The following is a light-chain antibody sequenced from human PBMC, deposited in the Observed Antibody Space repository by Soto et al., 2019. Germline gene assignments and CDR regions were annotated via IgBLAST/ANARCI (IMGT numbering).Light chain of an antibody. Sequence: VLTQSPGTLSVSPGATVILSCRASQSVGNNLVWYQQKSGQAPRLLIYDASTRAAGIPTRFTVSGSGTEFTLTITGLQSEDFATYFCQQYTVWPLTFGGGTKVKIK. CDR3: QQYTVWPLT. CDR2: DAS. V-gene: IGKV3-15*01. J-gene: IGKJ4*02. CDR1: QSVGNN.